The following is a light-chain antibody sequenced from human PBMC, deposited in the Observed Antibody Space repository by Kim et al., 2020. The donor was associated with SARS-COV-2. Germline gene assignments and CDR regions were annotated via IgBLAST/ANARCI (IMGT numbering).Light chain of an antibody. V-gene: IGKV3-20*01. CDR1: ESVSGNF. Sequence: EIWLTQSPGTLSLSPGERATLSCRASESVSGNFIAWYQQKPGQALTLLIHTASSRASGIPDRFSGQGSGTDFTLTISRVEPEDFALYYCQQYGRSPPYSFGQGTKLEI. J-gene: IGKJ2*03. CDR2: TAS. CDR3: QQYGRSPPYS.